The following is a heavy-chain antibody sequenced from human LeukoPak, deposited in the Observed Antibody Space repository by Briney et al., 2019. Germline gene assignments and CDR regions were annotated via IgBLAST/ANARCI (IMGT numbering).Heavy chain of an antibody. CDR1: GFTFSNYW. CDR2: IKKDGSEK. CDR3: ARDLKNWNYEGSYYYYMDV. D-gene: IGHD1-7*01. V-gene: IGHV3-7*01. Sequence: GGSLRLSCAASGFTFSNYWMTWVRQAPGKGLEWVANIKKDGSEKNYVDSVKGRFTISRDNAKNSLYLQMNSLRAEDMAVYYCARDLKNWNYEGSYYYYMDVWGKGTTVTVSS. J-gene: IGHJ6*03.